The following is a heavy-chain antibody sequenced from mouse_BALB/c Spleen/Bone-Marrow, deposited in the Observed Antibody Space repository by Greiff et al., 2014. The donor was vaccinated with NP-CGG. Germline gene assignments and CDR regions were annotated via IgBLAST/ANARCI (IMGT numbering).Heavy chain of an antibody. CDR2: ISTYSGNT. V-gene: IGHV1S137*01. D-gene: IGHD1-1*01. CDR1: GYSLTDYA. J-gene: IGHJ4*01. CDR3: RSYDSSYYAMDY. Sequence: QVQLQQSGPELVRPGVSVKISCKGSGYSLTDYAMHWVKQSHAKSLEWIGVISTYSGNTNYNKKFKGKATMTVDKSSNTAYMELGRMTSDDAAIYYCRSYDSSYYAMDYWGQGTSVTVSS.